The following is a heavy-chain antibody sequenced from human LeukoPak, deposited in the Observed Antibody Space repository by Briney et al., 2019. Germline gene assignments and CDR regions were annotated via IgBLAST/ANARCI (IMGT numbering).Heavy chain of an antibody. J-gene: IGHJ4*02. CDR1: GYSISSGYY. D-gene: IGHD3-10*01. Sequence: PSETLSLPCTVSGYSISSGYYWGWVRQAPGKGLEWVSGINSSSSYIYYADSGKGRFTISRDNAMNSMFLQMNSLRVADTAVYYCVRERFHGSGAPKFDFWGRGTLLTVSS. V-gene: IGHV3-21*01. CDR3: VRERFHGSGAPKFDF. CDR2: INSSSSYI.